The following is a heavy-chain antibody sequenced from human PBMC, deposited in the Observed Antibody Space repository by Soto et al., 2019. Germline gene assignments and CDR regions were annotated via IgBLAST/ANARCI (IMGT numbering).Heavy chain of an antibody. J-gene: IGHJ5*02. CDR1: GFTFSSYG. D-gene: IGHD5-18*01. V-gene: IGHV3-33*01. CDR3: ARCGYSYGQINWFDP. Sequence: QVQLVESGGSVVQPGRSMRLSCAASGFTFSSYGMHWVRQAPGKGLEWVAVIWYDGSNKYYADSVKGRFTISRDNSKNTLYLQMNSLRAEDTAVYYCARCGYSYGQINWFDPWGQGTLVTVSS. CDR2: IWYDGSNK.